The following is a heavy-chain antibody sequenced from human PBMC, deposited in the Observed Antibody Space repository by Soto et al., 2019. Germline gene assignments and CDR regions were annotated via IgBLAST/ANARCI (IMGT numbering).Heavy chain of an antibody. Sequence: SLKLSCKSSVYTFTGYYMHCLRQAPVQVLELMGWINPNSGGTNYAQKFQGCVNMTRDPSISTAYMELSRLRSDDTAVYYCERDPKFRYSSSWYDRTYYYYSGMDVRGQGTTVTV. J-gene: IGHJ6*02. D-gene: IGHD6-13*01. CDR1: VYTFTGYY. V-gene: IGHV1-2*04. CDR3: ERDPKFRYSSSWYDRTYYYYSGMDV. CDR2: INPNSGGT.